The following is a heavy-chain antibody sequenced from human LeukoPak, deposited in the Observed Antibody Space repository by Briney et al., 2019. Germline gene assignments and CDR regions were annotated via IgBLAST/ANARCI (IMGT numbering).Heavy chain of an antibody. D-gene: IGHD2-21*02. Sequence: GGSLRLSCAASGFTFSSYVMTWVRQAPGKGLEWVSAISDNGGTTYYTDSVKGRFTISRDNSKNTLYLQMNSLRAEDTAVYYCARDGGGDCYPDYWGQGTLVTVSS. V-gene: IGHV3-23*01. CDR2: ISDNGGTT. CDR1: GFTFSSYV. J-gene: IGHJ4*02. CDR3: ARDGGGDCYPDY.